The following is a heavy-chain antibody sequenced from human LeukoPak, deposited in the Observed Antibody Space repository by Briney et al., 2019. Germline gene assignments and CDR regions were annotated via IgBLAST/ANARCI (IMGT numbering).Heavy chain of an antibody. J-gene: IGHJ3*02. D-gene: IGHD2-2*01. CDR2: IYHSGST. V-gene: IGHV4-30-2*01. CDR1: GGSISSGGYS. CDR3: ARGTYGYCSSTSCWNRAFDI. Sequence: YPSQTLSLTCAVSGGSISSGGYSWSWIRQPPGKGLEWIGYIYHSGSTYYNPSLKSRVTISVDTSKNQFSLKLSSVTAADTAVYYCARGTYGYCSSTSCWNRAFDIWGQGTMVTVSS.